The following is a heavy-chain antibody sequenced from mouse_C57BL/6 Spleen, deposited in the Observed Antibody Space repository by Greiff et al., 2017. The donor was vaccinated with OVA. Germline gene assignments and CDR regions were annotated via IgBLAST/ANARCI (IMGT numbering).Heavy chain of an antibody. CDR1: GYTFTGYW. CDR3: ARIYGNYEYFDV. V-gene: IGHV1-64*01. CDR2: IHPNSGST. J-gene: IGHJ1*03. Sequence: QVNVKQPGAELVKPGASVKLSCKASGYTFTGYWMHWVKQRPGQGLEWIGLIHPNSGSTNYNEKFKSKATLTVDKSSSTAYLQLSSLTSEDSAVYYCARIYGNYEYFDVWGTGTTVTVSS. D-gene: IGHD2-1*01.